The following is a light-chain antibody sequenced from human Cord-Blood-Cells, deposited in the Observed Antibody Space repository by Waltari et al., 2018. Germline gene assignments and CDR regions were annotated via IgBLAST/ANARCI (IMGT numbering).Light chain of an antibody. CDR3: RSYTSSSTDWV. Sequence: QSALTQPASLSGSPGQPITISCTGTSSDVGGSNYVSWYQQHPGKAPKLMIYDVSNRPSGVSNRFSGSKSGTTASLTISGLQAEDEADYYCRSYTSSSTDWVFGGGTKLTVL. J-gene: IGLJ3*02. CDR2: DVS. CDR1: SSDVGGSNY. V-gene: IGLV2-14*01.